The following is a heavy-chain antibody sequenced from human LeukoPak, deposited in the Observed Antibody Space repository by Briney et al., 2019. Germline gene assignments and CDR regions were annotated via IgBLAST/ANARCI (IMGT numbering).Heavy chain of an antibody. V-gene: IGHV1-2*02. Sequence: ASVKVSCKASGYTFSGTGWYLYWLRQAPGQGLECMGWIYPYTGATHYAQRFQGRVAMTRDTSISTAYMELSRLRPDDTAVYYCARDGPAQMVDFDYWGQGTLVTVSS. D-gene: IGHD3-10*01. J-gene: IGHJ4*02. CDR1: GYTFSGTGWY. CDR2: IYPYTGAT. CDR3: ARDGPAQMVDFDY.